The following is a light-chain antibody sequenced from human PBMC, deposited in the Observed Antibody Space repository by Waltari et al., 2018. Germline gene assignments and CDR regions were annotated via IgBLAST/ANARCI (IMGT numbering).Light chain of an antibody. CDR2: EDS. J-gene: IGLJ2*01. Sequence: QSALTQPASVSGSPGQSITISCTGTRRDVGSYNLVSRYQQHPGKVPNLMIYEDSKRPSGLSNRFAGSKSGNTASLTISWLQAEDEADYYCCSYAAGGSSVLFGGGTKLTVL. CDR1: RRDVGSYNL. V-gene: IGLV2-23*01. CDR3: CSYAAGGSSVL.